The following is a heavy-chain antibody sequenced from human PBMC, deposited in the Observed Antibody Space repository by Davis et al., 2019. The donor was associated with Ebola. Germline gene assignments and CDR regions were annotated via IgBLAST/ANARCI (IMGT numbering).Heavy chain of an antibody. V-gene: IGHV4-30-2*01. Sequence: SCAVYGGSISSGGYSWSWIRQPPGKGLEWIGYIYHSGSTYYNPSLKSRVTISVDRSKNQFSLKLSSVTAADTAVYYCTRRGTDYWGQGTLVTVSS. J-gene: IGHJ4*02. CDR1: GGSISSGGYS. CDR2: IYHSGST. D-gene: IGHD3-16*01. CDR3: TRRGTDY.